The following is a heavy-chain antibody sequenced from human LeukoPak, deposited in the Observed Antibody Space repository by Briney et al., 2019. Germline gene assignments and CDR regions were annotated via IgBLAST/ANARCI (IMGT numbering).Heavy chain of an antibody. V-gene: IGHV1-8*01. CDR1: GYTFTSYD. CDR2: MNPNSGNT. D-gene: IGHD2-2*01. J-gene: IGHJ6*04. CDR3: ASALRGCSSTSCYPTDV. Sequence: HVASVKVSCKASGYTFTSYDINWVRQATGQGLEWMGWMNPNSGNTGYAQKFQGRVTMTRNTSISTAYMELSSLRSEDTAVYYCASALRGCSSTSCYPTDVWGKGTTVTVSS.